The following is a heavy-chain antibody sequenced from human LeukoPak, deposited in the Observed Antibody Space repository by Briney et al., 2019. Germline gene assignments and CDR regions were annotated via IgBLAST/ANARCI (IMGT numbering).Heavy chain of an antibody. CDR3: AKDGGLWVSAHWGDS. CDR1: GFTFSSYT. V-gene: IGHV3-23*01. D-gene: IGHD7-27*01. J-gene: IGHJ4*02. CDR2: ITTGGPNT. Sequence: GGSLRLSCTASGFTFSSYTMSWVRQAPGKGLKWVSTITTGGPNTYYADSVKGRFTVSRDDSKNTLYLQMNSLRAEDTAVYYCAKDGGLWVSAHWGDSWGRGTLVTVAS.